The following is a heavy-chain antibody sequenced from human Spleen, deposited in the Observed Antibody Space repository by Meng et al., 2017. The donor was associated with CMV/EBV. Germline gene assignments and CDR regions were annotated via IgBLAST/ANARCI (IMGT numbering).Heavy chain of an antibody. CDR1: GGSLSIYY. CDR3: ARIGSGSTGVHLLIYNWRPFDY. CDR2: IYTSGST. J-gene: IGHJ4*02. D-gene: IGHD1-1*01. V-gene: IGHV4-4*07. Sequence: QVQLQESGPGLVKPSETLSLTCTVAGGSLSIYYWSWIRQPAGKGLEWIGRIYTSGSTNYNPSLKSRVTMSVDTSKNQFSLKLSSVTAADTAVYYCARIGSGSTGVHLLIYNWRPFDYWGQGTLVTVSS.